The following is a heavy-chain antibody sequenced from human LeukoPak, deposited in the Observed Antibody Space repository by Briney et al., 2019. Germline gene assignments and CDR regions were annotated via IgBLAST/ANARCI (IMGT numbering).Heavy chain of an antibody. D-gene: IGHD3-9*01. V-gene: IGHV3-48*01. CDR2: ISSSSSTI. CDR1: GFTFSSYS. Sequence: GGSLRLSCAASGFTFSSYSMNWVRQAPGKGLEWVSYISSSSSTIYYADSVKGRFTISRDNAKNSLYLQMNSLRAEDTAVYYCARGDNNWFDPWGQGTTVTVSS. CDR3: ARGDNNWFDP. J-gene: IGHJ5*01.